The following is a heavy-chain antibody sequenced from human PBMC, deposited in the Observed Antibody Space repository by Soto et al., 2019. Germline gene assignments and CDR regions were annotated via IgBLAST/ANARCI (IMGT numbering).Heavy chain of an antibody. CDR2: IWYDGSNK. J-gene: IGHJ4*02. D-gene: IGHD3-22*01. CDR1: GFSFSTYG. CDR3: ARDRYYDKTGNQPSY. Sequence: GGSLRLSCAASGFSFSTYGMHWVRQAPGKGLEWVAVIWYDGSNKYYADSVKGRFTISRDNSKNTLYLQMNSLRAEDTAVYYCARDRYYDKTGNQPSYWGQGTLVTVSS. V-gene: IGHV3-33*01.